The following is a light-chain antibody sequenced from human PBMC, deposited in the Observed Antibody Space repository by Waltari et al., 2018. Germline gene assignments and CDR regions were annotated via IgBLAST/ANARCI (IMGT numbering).Light chain of an antibody. Sequence: DIVMTQSPDALAVSLGERASIHCKSRPSVLYSLNNKNYLAWYQQKPGQAPKLLIYWASTRESGVPDRFSGSGSGTDFTLTISTLQAEDVAVYYCQQYYITPRTFGQGTKVEIK. J-gene: IGKJ1*01. CDR3: QQYYITPRT. V-gene: IGKV4-1*01. CDR1: PSVLYSLNNKNY. CDR2: WAS.